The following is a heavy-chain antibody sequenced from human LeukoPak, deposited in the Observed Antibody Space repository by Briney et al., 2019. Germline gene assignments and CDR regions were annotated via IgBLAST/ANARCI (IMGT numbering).Heavy chain of an antibody. V-gene: IGHV4-59*01. CDR3: ARGGYDYVWGSYRPNWFDP. Sequence: KTSETLSLTCTVSGGSISSYYWSWIRQPPGKGLEWIGYIYYSGSTNYNPSLKSRVTISVDTSKNQFSLKLSSVTAADTAVYYCARGGYDYVWGSYRPNWFDPWGQGTLVTVSS. J-gene: IGHJ5*02. CDR2: IYYSGST. CDR1: GGSISSYY. D-gene: IGHD3-16*02.